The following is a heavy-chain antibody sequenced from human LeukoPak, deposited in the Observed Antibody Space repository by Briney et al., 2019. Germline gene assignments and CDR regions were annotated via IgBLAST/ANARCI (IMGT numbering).Heavy chain of an antibody. CDR2: ISSSSTI. Sequence: GGSLRLSCAASGFTFSSYSMTWVRQAPGKGLEWVSYISSSSTIYYADSVKGRFTISRDNAKNSLYLQMNSLRAEDTAVYYCARGPEDFWSGYLDPNWFDPWGQGTLVTVSS. J-gene: IGHJ5*02. CDR1: GFTFSSYS. CDR3: ARGPEDFWSGYLDPNWFDP. V-gene: IGHV3-48*01. D-gene: IGHD3-3*01.